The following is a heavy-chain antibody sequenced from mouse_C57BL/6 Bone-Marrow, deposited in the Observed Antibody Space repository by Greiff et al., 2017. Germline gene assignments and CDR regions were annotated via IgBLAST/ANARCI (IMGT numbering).Heavy chain of an antibody. CDR1: GFTFSSYG. Sequence: EVQLQESGGDLVKPGGSLKLSCAASGFTFSSYGMSWVRQTPDKRLEWVATISRGGSYTYYPDSVKGRFTISRDNAKNTLYLQMSSLKSEDADMYYCERLEMTTIPYYYAMDYWGQGTSVTVSS. CDR2: ISRGGSYT. D-gene: IGHD2-4*01. CDR3: ERLEMTTIPYYYAMDY. V-gene: IGHV5-6*01. J-gene: IGHJ4*01.